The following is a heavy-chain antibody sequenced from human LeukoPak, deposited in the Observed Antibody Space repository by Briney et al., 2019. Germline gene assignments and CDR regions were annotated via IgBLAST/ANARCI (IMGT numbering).Heavy chain of an antibody. CDR1: GFTFSSYW. V-gene: IGHV3-7*01. Sequence: GGSLRLSCAASGFTFSSYWMSWVRQAPGKGLEWVANIKQDGSEKYYVDSVKGRFTISRDNAKNSLYLQMNSLRAEDTAVYYCARVSSKATVRGLITKKNYYYYYMDVWGKGATVTISS. CDR2: IKQDGSEK. J-gene: IGHJ6*03. D-gene: IGHD3-10*01. CDR3: ARVSSKATVRGLITKKNYYYYYMDV.